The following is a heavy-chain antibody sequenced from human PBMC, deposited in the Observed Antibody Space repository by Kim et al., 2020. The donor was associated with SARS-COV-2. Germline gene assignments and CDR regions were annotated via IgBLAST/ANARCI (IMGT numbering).Heavy chain of an antibody. CDR3: ARAQARVGYYTGATFHD. D-gene: IGHD1-26*01. J-gene: IGHJ4*02. V-gene: IGHV3-11*05. Sequence: KGRFTISRDNAKNSLYLQMSSQRAEDTVVYYCARAQARVGYYTGATFHDWGQGTLVTVSS.